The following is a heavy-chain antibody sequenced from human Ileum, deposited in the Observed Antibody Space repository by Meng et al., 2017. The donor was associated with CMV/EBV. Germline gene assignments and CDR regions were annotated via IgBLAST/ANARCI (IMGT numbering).Heavy chain of an antibody. Sequence: SLKISCAASGFTFDDYAMHWVRQAPGKGLEWVSGITWNSAYIGYADSVKGRFTISRDNAKKSLFLQMNSLRPEDTALYYCAKDLRGSSAWYFDYWGQGTLVTVSS. J-gene: IGHJ4*02. CDR3: AKDLRGSSAWYFDY. D-gene: IGHD6-19*01. CDR1: GFTFDDYA. V-gene: IGHV3-9*01. CDR2: ITWNSAYI.